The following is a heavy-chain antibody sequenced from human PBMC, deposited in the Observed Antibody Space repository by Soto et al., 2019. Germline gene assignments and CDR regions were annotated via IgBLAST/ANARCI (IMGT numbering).Heavy chain of an antibody. CDR2: ISAYSGNT. CDR3: ARAFCCGGSCYLDY. D-gene: IGHD2-15*01. J-gene: IGHJ4*02. Sequence: QVPLVQSGGEVKKPGAAVKVSCKASGYTFTTFGIGWVRQAPGQGLEWMGWISAYSGNTEYPEKLQGTVTMTIDTSTSTTYMELRSLRSDDTAVYYCARAFCCGGSCYLDYWGQGALVTVSS. V-gene: IGHV1-18*01. CDR1: GYTFTTFG.